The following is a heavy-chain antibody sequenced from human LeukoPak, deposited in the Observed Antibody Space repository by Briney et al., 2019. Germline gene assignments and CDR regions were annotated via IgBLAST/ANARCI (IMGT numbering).Heavy chain of an antibody. Sequence: GGSLSLSCAASGFTVSSNYMTWVRQAQGKGLEWVSVIYSGGNINYADSVKGRFTISRDNSKNTVYLQMNSLRAEDTAVYYCARKYSNSWSFDSWGQGTLVTVSS. CDR2: IYSGGNI. CDR3: ARKYSNSWSFDS. V-gene: IGHV3-53*01. J-gene: IGHJ4*02. D-gene: IGHD6-13*01. CDR1: GFTVSSNY.